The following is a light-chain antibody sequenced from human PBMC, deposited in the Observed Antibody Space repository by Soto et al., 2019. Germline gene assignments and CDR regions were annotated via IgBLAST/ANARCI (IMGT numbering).Light chain of an antibody. V-gene: IGLV2-23*02. CDR3: CSYAGSGIVV. Sequence: QSALTQPASVSGSPGQSITISCTGTSNDLGNYNLVSGYQHHPGKVPKVMIDGVPKRPSGVSHRFSGSKYGNTASLTICGLQAEDEADYYCCSYAGSGIVVFGGGTKVTVL. CDR2: GVP. CDR1: SNDLGNYNL. J-gene: IGLJ2*01.